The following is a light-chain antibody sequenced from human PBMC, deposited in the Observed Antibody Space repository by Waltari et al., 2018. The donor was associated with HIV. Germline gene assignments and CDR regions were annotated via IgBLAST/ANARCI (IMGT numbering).Light chain of an antibody. CDR2: VAKNGTH. CDR3: QTWDIDIVL. CDR1: SRHHSYA. Sequence: QPVLTQSPSASASLGPSVKLTCTLSSRHHSYAIAFLHLHPHPGPRSLMTVAKNGTHNKADGIPDRFSGSSSGAERYLVISSLQSEDEADYYCQTWDIDIVLFGGGTKLSVL. V-gene: IGLV4-69*02. J-gene: IGLJ2*01.